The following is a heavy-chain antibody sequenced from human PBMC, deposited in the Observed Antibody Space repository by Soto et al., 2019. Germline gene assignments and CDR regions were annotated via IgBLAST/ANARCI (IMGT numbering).Heavy chain of an antibody. CDR3: AKGSVATPDY. J-gene: IGHJ4*02. CDR2: ISYDGSNK. V-gene: IGHV3-30-3*01. Sequence: GALRLSCAASGFTFSSYAMHWVRQAPGKGLEWVAVISYDGSNKYYADSVKGRFTISRDNSKNTLYLQMNSLRAEDTAVYYCAKGSVATPDYWGQGTLVTVS. D-gene: IGHD5-12*01. CDR1: GFTFSSYA.